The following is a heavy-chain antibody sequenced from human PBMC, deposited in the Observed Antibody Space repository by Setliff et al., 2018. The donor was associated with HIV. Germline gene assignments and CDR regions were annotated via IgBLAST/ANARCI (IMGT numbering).Heavy chain of an antibody. V-gene: IGHV1-3*01. D-gene: IGHD2-21*02. Sequence: ASVKVSCKASGYTFTNYAIHWVRQAPGQRLEWMGWINPGNGNTKYSQKFQGRVTITRDISATTAYMELSSLRSEDTAIFYCAREPIGGDDAFDIWGQGTMVTVSS. CDR1: GYTFTNYA. CDR3: AREPIGGDDAFDI. CDR2: INPGNGNT. J-gene: IGHJ3*02.